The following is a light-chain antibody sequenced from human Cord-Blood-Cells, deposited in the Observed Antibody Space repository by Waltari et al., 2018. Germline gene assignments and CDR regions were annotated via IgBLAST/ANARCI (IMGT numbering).Light chain of an antibody. Sequence: QSTLTQPPSASGSPGQSVTISCTGTSSDVGGYNYVSWYQQHPGKAPKLMIYEVSKRPSGVPDRVSGSKSVNTASLTVSGLQAEDEADYYCSSYAGSNNFVVFGGGTKLTVL. J-gene: IGLJ2*01. CDR3: SSYAGSNNFVV. V-gene: IGLV2-8*01. CDR2: EVS. CDR1: SSDVGGYNY.